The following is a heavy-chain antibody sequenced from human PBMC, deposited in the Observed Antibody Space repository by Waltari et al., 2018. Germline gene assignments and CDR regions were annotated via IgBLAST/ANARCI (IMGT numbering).Heavy chain of an antibody. V-gene: IGHV4-39*01. D-gene: IGHD2-15*01. CDR2: IYYSGTT. CDR1: GGSISGSSPA. Sequence: QLQLQESGPGLVKPSETLSLTCTVAGGSISGSSPAWGWIRQPPGKGLEWFGNIYYSGTTYYNPTLKSRVIRSVDTSKNQFSLRWSSVTAADTAVYYCARRRDGGNDCYTFDYWGQGTLVTVSS. CDR3: ARRRDGGNDCYTFDY. J-gene: IGHJ4*02.